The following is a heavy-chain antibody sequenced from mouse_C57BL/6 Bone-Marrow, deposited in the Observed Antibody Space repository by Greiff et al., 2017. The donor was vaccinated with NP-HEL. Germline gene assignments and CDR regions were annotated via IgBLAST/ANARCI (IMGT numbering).Heavy chain of an antibody. J-gene: IGHJ1*03. CDR1: GYTFTSYW. CDR3: ARGGYYAGLYWYFDV. V-gene: IGHV1-53*01. D-gene: IGHD2-3*01. Sequence: VQLQQSGTELVKPGASVKLSCKASGYTFTSYWMHWVKQRPGQGLEWIGNINPSNGGTNYNEKFKSKATLTVDKSSSTAYMQLSSLTSEDSAVYYCARGGYYAGLYWYFDVWGTGTTVTVSS. CDR2: INPSNGGT.